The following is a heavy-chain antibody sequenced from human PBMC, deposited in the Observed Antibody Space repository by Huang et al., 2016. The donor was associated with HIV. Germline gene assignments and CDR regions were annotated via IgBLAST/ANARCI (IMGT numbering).Heavy chain of an antibody. J-gene: IGHJ4*02. CDR1: GFTFRTYS. CDR2: IRSRSSYR. Sequence: QLVESGGGLVKPGGSLRLSCAASGFTFRTYSMNWVRQAPGKGLEWVSCIRSRSSYRYYADSVKGRFTISRDNAKNSLDLQMNSLRVEDTALYYCARSYSGYGLLIDYWGQGTLVTVSS. V-gene: IGHV3-21*02. D-gene: IGHD5-12*01. CDR3: ARSYSGYGLLIDY.